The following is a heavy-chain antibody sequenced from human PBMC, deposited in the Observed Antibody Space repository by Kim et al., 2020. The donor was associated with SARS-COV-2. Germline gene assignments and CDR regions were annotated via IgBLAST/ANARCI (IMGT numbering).Heavy chain of an antibody. CDR1: GFTFSNYD. J-gene: IGHJ4*02. CDR2: IVGGSGTT. V-gene: IGHV3-23*01. Sequence: GGSLRLSCAASGFTFSNYDMSWVRQAPGKGLEWVSAIVGGSGTTYYADSVKGRFTISRDNSKNTLYLQLNSLRAEDTAVYYRAKPHCGNSSCSRVDSWGQGTLVTVSS. D-gene: IGHD2-2*01. CDR3: AKPHCGNSSCSRVDS.